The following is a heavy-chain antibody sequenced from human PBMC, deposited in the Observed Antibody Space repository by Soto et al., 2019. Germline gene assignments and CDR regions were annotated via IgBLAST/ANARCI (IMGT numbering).Heavy chain of an antibody. Sequence: SETLSLTCTVSGGSISSGDYYWSWIRQPPGKGLEWIGYIYYSGSTNYNPSLKSRVTISVDTSKNQFSLKLSSVTAADTAVYYCAKHDYGDNHFDYWGQGTLVTVSS. CDR3: AKHDYGDNHFDY. D-gene: IGHD4-17*01. CDR2: IYYSGST. V-gene: IGHV4-30-4*01. J-gene: IGHJ4*02. CDR1: GGSISSGDYY.